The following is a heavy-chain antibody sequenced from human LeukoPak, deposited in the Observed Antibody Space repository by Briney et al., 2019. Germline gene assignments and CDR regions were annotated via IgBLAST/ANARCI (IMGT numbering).Heavy chain of an antibody. V-gene: IGHV3-48*03. Sequence: GGSLRLSCAASGFTFSSYEMNWVRQAPGKGLEWVSSISSNGSTIYYADSVKGRFTSSSDNDKNSLYLQMNSLRAEDTAVCYCARVIAVAGGDYWGQGKLVTVSS. CDR1: GFTFSSYE. CDR2: ISSNGSTI. D-gene: IGHD6-19*01. CDR3: ARVIAVAGGDY. J-gene: IGHJ4*01.